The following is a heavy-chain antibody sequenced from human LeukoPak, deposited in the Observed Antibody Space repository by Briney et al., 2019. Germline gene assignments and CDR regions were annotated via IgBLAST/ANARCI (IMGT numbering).Heavy chain of an antibody. Sequence: GGSLRLSCAASRFTFTNYGMHWVRQAPGKGLEWVAVIWYDGSNKYYADSVKGRFTISRDNSKNTLYLQMNSLRAEDTAVYYCARDKNSGIYYIDYWGQGTLVTVSS. CDR1: RFTFTNYG. V-gene: IGHV3-33*01. J-gene: IGHJ4*02. CDR3: ARDKNSGIYYIDY. CDR2: IWYDGSNK. D-gene: IGHD1-26*01.